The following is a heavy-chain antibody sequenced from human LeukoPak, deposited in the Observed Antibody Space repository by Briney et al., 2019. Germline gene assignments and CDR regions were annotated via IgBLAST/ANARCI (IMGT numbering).Heavy chain of an antibody. Sequence: GGSLRLSCGASGFRLGSYSMDWVRQAPGKGLEWVSHINGGSYTIYYADSVKGRFTISRDNAGNSLYLQMNSLRDEDTAVYYCARVLLERPGIDSFDMWGQGTMVTVSS. V-gene: IGHV3-48*02. J-gene: IGHJ3*02. D-gene: IGHD1-1*01. CDR2: INGGSYTI. CDR1: GFRLGSYS. CDR3: ARVLLERPGIDSFDM.